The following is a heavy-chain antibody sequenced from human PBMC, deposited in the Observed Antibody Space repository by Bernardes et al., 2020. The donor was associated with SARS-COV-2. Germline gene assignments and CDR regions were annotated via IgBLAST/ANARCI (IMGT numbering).Heavy chain of an antibody. CDR3: ERGRG. CDR1: GASVSTDY. J-gene: IGHJ6*01. D-gene: IGHD3-10*01. Sequence: SETLSLTCSVSGASVSTDYWGWIRQSPGKGLEWIGYIHHSGSTNYHSSLKSRLTISVDTSKSQFYMKLTSLTAADTGVYFCERGRGWG. V-gene: IGHV4-4*09. CDR2: IHHSGST.